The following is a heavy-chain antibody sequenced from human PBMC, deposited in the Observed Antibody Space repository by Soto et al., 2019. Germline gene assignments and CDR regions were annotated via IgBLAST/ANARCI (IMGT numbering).Heavy chain of an antibody. D-gene: IGHD6-6*01. CDR1: GGSISSYY. J-gene: IGHJ4*02. CDR2: IYDSGST. CDR3: AAPPRY. Sequence: QVQLQESGPGLVKPSETLSLTCTVSGGSISSYYWSWIRQPPGKGLEWIGYIYDSGSTNYNPSLKSRVTISVDASKNQFSLKLTSVTAADTAVYYCAAPPRYWGQGTLVTVSS. V-gene: IGHV4-59*01.